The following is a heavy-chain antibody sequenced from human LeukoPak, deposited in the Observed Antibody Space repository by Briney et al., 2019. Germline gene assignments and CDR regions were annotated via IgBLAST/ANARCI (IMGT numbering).Heavy chain of an antibody. D-gene: IGHD2-15*01. CDR2: ISSSSSTI. J-gene: IGHJ6*02. Sequence: PGGSLRLSGAASGFTFSSYSMNWVRQAPGKGLEWVSYISSSSSTIYYADSVKGRFTISRDNAKNSLYLQMNSLRAEDTAVYYCARDGYCSGGSCYSVFDYYYGMDVWGQGTTVTVSS. CDR1: GFTFSSYS. V-gene: IGHV3-48*01. CDR3: ARDGYCSGGSCYSVFDYYYGMDV.